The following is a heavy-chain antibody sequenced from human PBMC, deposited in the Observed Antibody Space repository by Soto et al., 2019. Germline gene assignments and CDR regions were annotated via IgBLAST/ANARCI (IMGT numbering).Heavy chain of an antibody. Sequence: SETLSLTCAVHGGSFSGYYWDWIRQPPGKGLEWIGEVNHGGTSNYNPSLKSRAIISVDTSKNQFSLKLTSVTAEDTALYFCASLSFLWSGDLFHVLAVSAQGNTVLVSS. V-gene: IGHV4-34*01. CDR1: GGSFSGYY. D-gene: IGHD3-10*01. J-gene: IGHJ6*02. CDR3: ASLSFLWSGDLFHVLAV. CDR2: VNHGGTS.